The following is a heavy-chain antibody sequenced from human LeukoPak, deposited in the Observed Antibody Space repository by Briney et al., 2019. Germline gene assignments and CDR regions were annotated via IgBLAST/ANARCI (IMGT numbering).Heavy chain of an antibody. Sequence: GGSLRLSCAASGFTFSNYALHWVRQAPGRGLEWVSYIGSHGTTIYYADSVKGRFTISRDNAKNSLYLQMNSLRAEDTAVYYCARHDYGGNSANYWGQGTLVTVSS. D-gene: IGHD4-23*01. J-gene: IGHJ4*02. CDR2: IGSHGTTI. CDR3: ARHDYGGNSANY. CDR1: GFTFSNYA. V-gene: IGHV3-48*03.